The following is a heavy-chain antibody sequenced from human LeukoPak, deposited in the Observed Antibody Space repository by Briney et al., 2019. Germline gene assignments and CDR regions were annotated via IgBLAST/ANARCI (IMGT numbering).Heavy chain of an antibody. Sequence: GGSLRLSCAASGFTFDDYGMSWVRQAPGKGLEWVSGINWNGGSTGYADSVKGRFTISRDNAKNSLYLQMNSLRAEDTALYYCARVTGLSRQYYFDYWGQGTLVTVSS. D-gene: IGHD2-8*02. J-gene: IGHJ4*02. CDR3: ARVTGLSRQYYFDY. CDR2: INWNGGST. V-gene: IGHV3-20*04. CDR1: GFTFDDYG.